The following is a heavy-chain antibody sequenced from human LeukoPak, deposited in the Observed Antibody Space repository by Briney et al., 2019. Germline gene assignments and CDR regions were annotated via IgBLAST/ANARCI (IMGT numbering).Heavy chain of an antibody. CDR1: GGSISSGSYY. J-gene: IGHJ4*02. D-gene: IGHD3-3*01. Sequence: PSETLSLTCTVSGGSISSGSYYWSWIRQPAGKGLEWIGRIYTSGSTNYNPSLKSRVTISVDTSKNQFSLKLSSVTAADTAVYYCARGDFWSGYHFYWGQGTLVTVSS. CDR2: IYTSGST. CDR3: ARGDFWSGYHFY. V-gene: IGHV4-61*02.